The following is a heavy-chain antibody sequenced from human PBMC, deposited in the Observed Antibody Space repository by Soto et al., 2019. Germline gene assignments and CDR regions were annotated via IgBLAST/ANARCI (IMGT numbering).Heavy chain of an antibody. CDR1: GFTFSSYA. Sequence: GGSLRLSCAASGFTFSSYAMSWVRRAPGKGLEWVSAITGGANTYYADSVKGRFTISRDNSKNTLYLQMNSLRVDDTAVYYCARGPRGLYHHDYWGQGALVTVSS. D-gene: IGHD2-2*01. CDR3: ARGPRGLYHHDY. V-gene: IGHV3-23*01. J-gene: IGHJ4*02. CDR2: ITGGANT.